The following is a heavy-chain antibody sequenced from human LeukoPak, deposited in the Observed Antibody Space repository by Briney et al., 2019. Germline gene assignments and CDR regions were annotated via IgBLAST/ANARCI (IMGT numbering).Heavy chain of an antibody. Sequence: QAGGSLRLSCATSGFSFSRSWMDWVRQAPGKGLEWVANIKEDGSETHYVDSAKGRFTISRDNAKNSLFLQVDNLRVEDTAIYYCSRSLNYWGQGTLVTVSP. V-gene: IGHV3-7*01. CDR2: IKEDGSET. J-gene: IGHJ4*02. CDR1: GFSFSRSW. CDR3: SRSLNY.